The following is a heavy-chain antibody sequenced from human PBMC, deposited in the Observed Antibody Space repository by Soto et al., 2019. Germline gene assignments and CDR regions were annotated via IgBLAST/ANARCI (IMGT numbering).Heavy chain of an antibody. CDR2: ISTYTGNT. D-gene: IGHD4-17*01. CDR1: GYTFTNYR. J-gene: IGHJ5*02. CDR3: TRWTVTNNWFDP. V-gene: IGHV1-18*01. Sequence: QVQLVQSGPEVKKPGASVTVSCKTSGYTFTNYRIGWVRQAPGQGLEWMGWISTYTGNTKSAQKFQGRVTLTTDTSTSTAYMDLRSLTSDDTAVYYCTRWTVTNNWFDPWGQGTLVTVSS.